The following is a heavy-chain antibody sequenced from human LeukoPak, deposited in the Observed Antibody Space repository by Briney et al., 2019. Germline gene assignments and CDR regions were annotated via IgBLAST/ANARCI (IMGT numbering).Heavy chain of an antibody. Sequence: ASVKVSCKASGYTFTSYGISWVRQAPGQGLEWMGRIIPILGIANYAQKFQGRVTITADKSTSTAYMELSSLRSEDTAVYYCAREDYGYSSWGQGTLVTVSS. D-gene: IGHD5-18*01. J-gene: IGHJ5*02. CDR2: IIPILGIA. CDR3: AREDYGYSS. V-gene: IGHV1-69*04. CDR1: GYTFTSYG.